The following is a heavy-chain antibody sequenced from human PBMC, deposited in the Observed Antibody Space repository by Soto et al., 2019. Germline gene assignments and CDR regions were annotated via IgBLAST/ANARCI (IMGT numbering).Heavy chain of an antibody. CDR3: AKDFQWELPTYYFDY. CDR2: ISGSGDST. Sequence: GGSLRLSCAASGFTFSSYAMSWVRQAPGKGLEWVSAISGSGDSTYYADSVKGRFTISRDNSKNTLYLQMNSLRAEDTAVYYCAKDFQWELPTYYFDYWGQGTLVTVSS. D-gene: IGHD1-26*01. J-gene: IGHJ4*02. V-gene: IGHV3-23*01. CDR1: GFTFSSYA.